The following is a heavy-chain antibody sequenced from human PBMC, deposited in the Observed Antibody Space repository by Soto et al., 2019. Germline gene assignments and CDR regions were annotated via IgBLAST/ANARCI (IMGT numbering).Heavy chain of an antibody. Sequence: PSETLSLTCTVSGGSISSGVYYWGWIRQHPGKGLEWIGYIYYSGSTYYNPSLKSRVTISVDTSKNQFSLKLSSVTAAETAVYYCARVITSYYYGSGGGFDPWGQGTMVTVYS. CDR3: ARVITSYYYGSGGGFDP. J-gene: IGHJ5*02. CDR1: GGSISSGVYY. V-gene: IGHV4-31*03. D-gene: IGHD3-10*01. CDR2: IYYSGST.